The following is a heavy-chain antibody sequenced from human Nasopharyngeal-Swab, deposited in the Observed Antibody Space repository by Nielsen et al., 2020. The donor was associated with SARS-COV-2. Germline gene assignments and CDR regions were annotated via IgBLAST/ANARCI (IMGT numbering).Heavy chain of an antibody. CDR2: ISGSGGST. CDR1: GFTFSSYA. V-gene: IGHV3-23*01. D-gene: IGHD4-11*01. CDR3: ARGDYSNYVDYYYYYYMDV. J-gene: IGHJ6*03. Sequence: GGSLRLSCAASGFTFSSYAMSWVRQAPGKGLEWVSAISGSGGSTYYADSVKGRFTISRDNSKNTLYLQMNSLRAEDTAVYYCARGDYSNYVDYYYYYYMDVWGKGTTVTVSS.